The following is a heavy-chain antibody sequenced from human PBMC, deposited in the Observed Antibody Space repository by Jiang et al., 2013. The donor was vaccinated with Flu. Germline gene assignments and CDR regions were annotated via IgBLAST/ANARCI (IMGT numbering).Heavy chain of an antibody. Sequence: GSGLVKPSETLSLTCGVSGGSFSGYYWSWIRQPPGRGLEWIGEINYTGNTNYNPSLKSRVTISLGTSDNRFSLNVTSVTAADTAVYYCARNPVTMFGVVTAFDYWGQGTLVTVSS. J-gene: IGHJ4*02. CDR3: ARNPVTMFGVVTAFDY. CDR2: INYTGNT. CDR1: GGSFSGYY. D-gene: IGHD3-3*01. V-gene: IGHV4-34*01.